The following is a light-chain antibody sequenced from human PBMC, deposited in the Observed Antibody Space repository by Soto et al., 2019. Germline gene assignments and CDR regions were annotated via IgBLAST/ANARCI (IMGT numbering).Light chain of an antibody. CDR2: SAS. Sequence: EILITQARPTLSVSPVERATLSCRTSQSVSSSYLAWYQQKPGQAPRLLIHSASSRATGIPDRFSGSGSGRDYTLTISSLEPEDFAVYYCQLRITFGQGTRLEIK. CDR1: QSVSSSY. V-gene: IGKV3-20*01. J-gene: IGKJ5*01. CDR3: QLRIT.